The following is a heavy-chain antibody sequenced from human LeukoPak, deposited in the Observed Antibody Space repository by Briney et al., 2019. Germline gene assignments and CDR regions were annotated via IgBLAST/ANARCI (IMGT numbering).Heavy chain of an antibody. CDR1: GYTFTSYD. Sequence: ASVKVSCKASGYTFTSYDINWVRQATGQGLEWMGWMNPNSGNTGYAQKFQGRVTMTRNTSISTAYMELSSLRSEDTAMYYCARGVGSGYYYYYYGMDVWGQGTTVTVSS. CDR2: MNPNSGNT. V-gene: IGHV1-8*01. D-gene: IGHD3-22*01. CDR3: ARGVGSGYYYYYYGMDV. J-gene: IGHJ6*02.